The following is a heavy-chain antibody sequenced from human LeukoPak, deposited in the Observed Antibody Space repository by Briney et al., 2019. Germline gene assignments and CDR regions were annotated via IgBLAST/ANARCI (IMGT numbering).Heavy chain of an antibody. V-gene: IGHV1-69*01. D-gene: IGHD2-15*01. CDR2: IIPIFGTA. CDR3: AREGACSGGSCYRDY. CDR1: GGTFSSYA. Sequence: SVKVSCKASGGTFSSYAISWVRQAPGQGLEWMGGIIPIFGTANYAQKFQGRVTITADESTSTAYMELSSLKSEDTAVYYCAREGACSGGSCYRDYWGQGTLVTVSS. J-gene: IGHJ4*02.